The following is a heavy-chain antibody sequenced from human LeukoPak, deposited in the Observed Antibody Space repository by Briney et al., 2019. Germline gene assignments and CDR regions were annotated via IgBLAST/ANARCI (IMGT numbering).Heavy chain of an antibody. CDR2: INHSGST. J-gene: IGHJ6*02. CDR1: GGSFSGYY. D-gene: IGHD2-2*01. V-gene: IGHV4-34*01. Sequence: SETLSLTCAVHGGSFSGYYWSWIRQPPGKGLEWIGEINHSGSTNYNPSLKSRVTISVDTSKNQFSLKLSSVTAADTAVYYCARDTLRYCSSTSCFYYYGMDVWGQGTTVTVSS. CDR3: ARDTLRYCSSTSCFYYYGMDV.